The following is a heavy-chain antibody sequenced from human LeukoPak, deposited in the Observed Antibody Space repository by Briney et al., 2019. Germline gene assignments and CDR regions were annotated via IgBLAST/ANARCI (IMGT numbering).Heavy chain of an antibody. CDR2: ISSSSSTI. J-gene: IGHJ6*03. CDR1: GFTFSSYA. D-gene: IGHD3-9*01. V-gene: IGHV3-48*01. Sequence: GGSLRLSCAASGFTFSSYAMSWVRQAPGKGLEWVSYISSSSSTIYYADSVKGRFTISRDNAKNSLYLQMNSLRAEDTAVYYCAKCVILTGRYMDVWGKGTTVTIFS. CDR3: AKCVILTGRYMDV.